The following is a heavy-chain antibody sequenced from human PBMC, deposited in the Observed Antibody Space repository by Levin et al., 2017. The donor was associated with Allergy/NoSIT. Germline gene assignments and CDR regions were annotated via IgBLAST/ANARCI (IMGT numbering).Heavy chain of an antibody. D-gene: IGHD3-10*01. CDR2: ISYDGSNK. CDR3: AREITMVRGVIFWAFDI. V-gene: IGHV3-30-3*01. Sequence: LSLTCAASGFTFSSYAMHWVRQAPGKGLEWVAVISYDGSNKYYADSVKGRFTISRDNSKNTLYLQMNSLRAEDTAVYYCAREITMVRGVIFWAFDIWGQGTMVTVSS. CDR1: GFTFSSYA. J-gene: IGHJ3*02.